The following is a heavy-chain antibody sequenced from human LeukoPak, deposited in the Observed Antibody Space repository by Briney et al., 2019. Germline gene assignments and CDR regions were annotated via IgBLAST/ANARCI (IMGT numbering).Heavy chain of an antibody. CDR2: INPSCGST. V-gene: IGHV1-46*01. J-gene: IGHJ5*02. Sequence: ASVKVSCKASGYTFTSYYMHWVRQAPGQGLEWMGIINPSCGSTSYAQKFQGRVTMTRDTSTSTVYMELSSLRSEDTAVYYCARSRAIVVVPGAPDTRWFDPWGQGTLVTVSS. CDR1: GYTFTSYY. CDR3: ARSRAIVVVPGAPDTRWFDP. D-gene: IGHD2-2*01.